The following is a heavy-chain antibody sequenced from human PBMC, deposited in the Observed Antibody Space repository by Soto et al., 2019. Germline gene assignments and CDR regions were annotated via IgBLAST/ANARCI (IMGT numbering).Heavy chain of an antibody. CDR2: IFHDGSNT. V-gene: IGHV3-33*06. CDR1: GFTFSKYA. Sequence: GGSLRLSCAASGFTFSKYAMHWVRQAPGKGLKWVAVIFHDGSNTYYADSVKGRFTVSRDNSRNTLYLQMNSLRAEDTAVYYCAKGVPGIAVAGTGYFQHWGQGTPVTVSS. CDR3: AKGVPGIAVAGTGYFQH. D-gene: IGHD6-19*01. J-gene: IGHJ1*01.